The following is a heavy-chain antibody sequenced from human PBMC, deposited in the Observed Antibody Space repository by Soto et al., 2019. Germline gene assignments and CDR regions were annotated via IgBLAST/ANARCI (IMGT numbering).Heavy chain of an antibody. CDR3: ARDRGYYDTSGCQGFGPDFHH. V-gene: IGHV1-69*01. CDR1: GDTFSSYA. D-gene: IGHD3-22*01. J-gene: IGHJ1*01. CDR2: IIPIFGTT. Sequence: QVQLVQSGAEVKKPGSSVKVSCKASGDTFSSYAFSWVRQAPGQGLEWMGGIIPIFGTTNYAPKFQGRVRITADESTRTAYMELSSLRSEDTAVYYCARDRGYYDTSGCQGFGPDFHHWGQGTLVSVSS.